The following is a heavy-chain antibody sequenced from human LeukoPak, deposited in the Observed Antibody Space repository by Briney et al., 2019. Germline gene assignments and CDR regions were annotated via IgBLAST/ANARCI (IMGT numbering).Heavy chain of an antibody. V-gene: IGHV3-48*03. D-gene: IGHD3-22*01. Sequence: GGSLRLSCAASGFTLSSYEMNWVRQAPGKGLEWVSYISSNGTMTYYADSVKGRFTISRDNAKNSLYLHMSSLRVEDTAVYYCARDRTMIVDYWGQGTLVTVP. CDR2: ISSNGTMT. J-gene: IGHJ4*02. CDR3: ARDRTMIVDY. CDR1: GFTLSSYE.